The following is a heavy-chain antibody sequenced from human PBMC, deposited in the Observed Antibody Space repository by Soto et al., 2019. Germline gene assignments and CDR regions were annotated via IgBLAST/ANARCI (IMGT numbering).Heavy chain of an antibody. V-gene: IGHV4-59*01. J-gene: IGHJ6*03. CDR1: GGSISSYH. CDR2: IYYSGTT. CDR3: ARDRAVLGYYYYMDV. D-gene: IGHD1-20*01. Sequence: SETLSLTCIVSGGSISSYHWSWIRQPPGKGLEWIGYIYYSGTTNYNPSLESRVTISIDTSKNQFSLRLSSVTAADTAVYYCARDRAVLGYYYYMDVWGKGTTXTVSS.